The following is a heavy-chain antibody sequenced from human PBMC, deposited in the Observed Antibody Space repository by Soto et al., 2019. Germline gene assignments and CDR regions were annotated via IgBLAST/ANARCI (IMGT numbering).Heavy chain of an antibody. J-gene: IGHJ4*02. Sequence: EVQLVESGGGLVQPGRSLRLSCAASGFTFDDYAMHWVRQAPGKGLEWVSGISWNSGSIGYADSVKGRFTISRDNAKNSLYLQMNSLRAEDTALYYCAKDISSSSRNFGVVIKDWGQGTLVTVSS. CDR3: AKDISSSSRNFGVVIKD. CDR2: ISWNSGSI. D-gene: IGHD3-3*01. CDR1: GFTFDDYA. V-gene: IGHV3-9*01.